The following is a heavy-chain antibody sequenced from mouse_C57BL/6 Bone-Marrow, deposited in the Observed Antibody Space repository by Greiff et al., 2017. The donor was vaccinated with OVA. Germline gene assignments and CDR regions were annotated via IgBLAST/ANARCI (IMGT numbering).Heavy chain of an antibody. V-gene: IGHV5-17*01. CDR2: ISSGSSTI. CDR3: ARGRGLLGGLAY. D-gene: IGHD2-13*01. J-gene: IGHJ3*01. Sequence: EVKLMESGGGLVKPGGSLKLSCAASRFTFSDYGMHWVRQAPEKGLEWVAYISSGSSTIYYADTVKGRFTISRDNAKNTLFLQMTSLRSEDTAMYYCARGRGLLGGLAYWGQGTLVTVSA. CDR1: RFTFSDYG.